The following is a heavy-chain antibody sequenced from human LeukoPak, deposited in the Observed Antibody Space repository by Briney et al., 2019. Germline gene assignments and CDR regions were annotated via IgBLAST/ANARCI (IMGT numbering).Heavy chain of an antibody. J-gene: IGHJ4*02. D-gene: IGHD2-21*02. CDR3: ARGPLYCGGDCGHDY. CDR2: INPSGGST. CDR1: GYTFTSYH. V-gene: IGHV1-46*01. Sequence: ASVKVSCKASGYTFTSYHMHWVRQAPGRGLEWMGIINPSGGSTTYAQKFQGRVTMTRDMSTSTVYMELSSLRSEDTAVYYCARGPLYCGGDCGHDYWGQGTLVTVSS.